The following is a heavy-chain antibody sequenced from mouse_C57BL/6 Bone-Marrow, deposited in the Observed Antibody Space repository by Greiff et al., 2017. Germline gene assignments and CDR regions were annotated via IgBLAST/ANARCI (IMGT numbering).Heavy chain of an antibody. CDR3: ARKPLISTVVAKAY. Sequence: QVQLQQPGAELVKPGASVKLSCKASGYTFTSYWMHWVKQRPGQGLEWIGIIHPNSGSTNYNEKFKSKATLTVDKSSSTAYMQLSSLTSEDSAVYYCARKPLISTVVAKAYWGQGTLVTVSA. D-gene: IGHD1-1*01. J-gene: IGHJ3*01. CDR2: IHPNSGST. V-gene: IGHV1-64*01. CDR1: GYTFTSYW.